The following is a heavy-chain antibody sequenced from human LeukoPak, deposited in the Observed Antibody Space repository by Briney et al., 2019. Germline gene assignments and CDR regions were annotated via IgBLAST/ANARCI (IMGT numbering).Heavy chain of an antibody. CDR1: GFIFSRHW. CDR2: VKNDGTYR. Sequence: GGSLRLSCAASGFIFSRHWMHWVRQAPGEGLVCVARVKNDGTYRDYAGSVKGRFTISRDNAKNTLYLQMNSLSVEDTARYSCVGDDDIYGFDYWGQGTVVTVSS. J-gene: IGHJ4*02. CDR3: VGDDDIYGFDY. V-gene: IGHV3-74*01. D-gene: IGHD3-3*02.